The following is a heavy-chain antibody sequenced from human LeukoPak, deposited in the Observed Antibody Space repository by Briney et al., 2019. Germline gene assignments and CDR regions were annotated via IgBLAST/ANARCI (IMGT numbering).Heavy chain of an antibody. CDR1: GYTFTSYG. Sequence: ASVKVSCKASGYTFTSYGISWVRQAPGQGLEWMRWISAYNGNTNYAQKLQGRVTMTTDTSTSTAYMELRSLRSDDTAVYYCARDEYDILTGYEHNWFDPWGQGTLVTVSS. CDR3: ARDEYDILTGYEHNWFDP. CDR2: ISAYNGNT. J-gene: IGHJ5*02. D-gene: IGHD3-9*01. V-gene: IGHV1-18*01.